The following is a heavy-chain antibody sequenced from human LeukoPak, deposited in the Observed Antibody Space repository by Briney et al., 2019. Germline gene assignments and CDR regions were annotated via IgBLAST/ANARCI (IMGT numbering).Heavy chain of an antibody. CDR1: GYTFTGYY. V-gene: IGHV1-18*04. J-gene: IGHJ4*02. Sequence: ASVKVSCKASGYTFTGYYIHWVRQAPGQGLEWMGWISAYNGNTNYAQKLQGRVTMTTDTSTSTAYMELRSLRSDDTAVYYCARDALVTGHGVRGVIYYWGQGTLVTVSS. CDR2: ISAYNGNT. CDR3: ARDALVTGHGVRGVIYY. D-gene: IGHD3-10*01.